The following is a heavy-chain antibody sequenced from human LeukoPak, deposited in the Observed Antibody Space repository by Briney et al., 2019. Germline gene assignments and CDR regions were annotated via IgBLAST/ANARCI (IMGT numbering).Heavy chain of an antibody. CDR2: INAGNGNT. J-gene: IGHJ4*02. CDR3: ASGYYYDSSGYYYFDY. CDR1: GYTFTSYA. D-gene: IGHD3-22*01. Sequence: GASVKVSCKASGYTFTSYAMNWVRQAPGQRLEWMGWINAGNGNTKYSQKFQGRVTITRDTSASTAYMELSSLRSEDTAVYYCASGYYYDSSGYYYFDYWGQGTLVTVSS. V-gene: IGHV1-3*01.